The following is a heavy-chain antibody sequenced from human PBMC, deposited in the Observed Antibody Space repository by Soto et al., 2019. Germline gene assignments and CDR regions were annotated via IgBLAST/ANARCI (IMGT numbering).Heavy chain of an antibody. V-gene: IGHV1-69*06. CDR3: ARVGSRDAYNYVLDH. J-gene: IGHJ1*01. Sequence: QVQVVQSGAEVKKPGSSVKISCKASGRIFSSFPTSWVRQVPGQGLEWMGGVISASGSVTYAPKFQGRVTITAVNSAGIGYMELTSLTYEDTAIYYCARVGSRDAYNYVLDHWGPGTMVTVSS. CDR1: GRIFSSFP. CDR2: VISASGSV. D-gene: IGHD5-18*01.